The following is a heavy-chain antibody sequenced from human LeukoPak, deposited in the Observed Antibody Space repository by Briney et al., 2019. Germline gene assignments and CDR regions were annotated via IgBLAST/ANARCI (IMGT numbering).Heavy chain of an antibody. V-gene: IGHV1-69*04. CDR3: ASGLGFCSGSDCTNLVKDYYYGMNV. CDR1: GGSFSNYA. CDR2: ITPIVDIA. J-gene: IGHJ6*02. Sequence: SVKVSCKASGGSFSNYAFSWVRQAPGQGLEWMGRITPIVDIATYIQKFQGRVTITANKFTGTAYMELSSLTSEDTAVYYCASGLGFCSGSDCTNLVKDYYYGMNVWGQGTTVTVSS. D-gene: IGHD2-15*01.